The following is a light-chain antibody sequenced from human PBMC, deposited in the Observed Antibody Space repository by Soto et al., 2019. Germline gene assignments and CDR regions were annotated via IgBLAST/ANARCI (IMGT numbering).Light chain of an antibody. J-gene: IGLJ3*02. Sequence: QSALTQPRSVSGSPGQSVTISCTGTSSDIGGYNYVSWYQQHPGEAPKLMIYDVSKRPSGVPDRFSGSKSGNTASLTISGLQAEDEADYYCCSYAGTYTWVFGGGTKVTVL. V-gene: IGLV2-11*01. CDR3: CSYAGTYTWV. CDR1: SSDIGGYNY. CDR2: DVS.